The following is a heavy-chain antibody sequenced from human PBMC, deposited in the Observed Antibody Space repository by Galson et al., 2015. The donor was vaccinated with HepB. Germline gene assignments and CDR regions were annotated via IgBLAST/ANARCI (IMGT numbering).Heavy chain of an antibody. CDR2: ISTYSGNT. CDR3: ARRGRLGELSSFDY. CDR1: GYTFTTYG. Sequence: SVKVSCKASGYTFTTYGISWVRQAPGQGLEWMGWISTYSGNTNYAQNLQGRVTMTTDTSTSTAYMELRSLRSDDTAFYFCARRGRLGELSSFDYWGQGTLVTVSS. D-gene: IGHD3-16*02. V-gene: IGHV1-18*01. J-gene: IGHJ4*02.